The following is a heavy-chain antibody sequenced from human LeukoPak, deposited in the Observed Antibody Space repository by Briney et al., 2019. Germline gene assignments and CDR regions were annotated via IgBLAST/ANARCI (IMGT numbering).Heavy chain of an antibody. D-gene: IGHD6-13*01. CDR2: IKQDGSEK. CDR3: ARDPIAAAGGYYYMDV. J-gene: IGHJ6*03. V-gene: IGHV3-7*01. Sequence: GGSLRLSCAASGFTFSSYWMSWVRQAPGKGLEWVANIKQDGSEKYYVDSVKGRFTISRDNAKNSLYLQMNSPRAEDTAVYYCARDPIAAAGGYYYMDVWGKGTTVTVSS. CDR1: GFTFSSYW.